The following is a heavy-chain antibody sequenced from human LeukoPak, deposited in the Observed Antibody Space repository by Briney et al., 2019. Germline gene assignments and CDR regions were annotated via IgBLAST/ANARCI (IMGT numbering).Heavy chain of an antibody. CDR1: GFSFSSYI. Sequence: PGGSLRLSCAASGFSFSSYIMNWVRQAPGKGLECVAIIKQDGSEKYYADSVKGRFTISRDNAKNPLYLQMNSLRAEDTAVYYCGTGWAIDFWGQGTLVTVSS. J-gene: IGHJ4*02. CDR2: IKQDGSEK. D-gene: IGHD5-24*01. CDR3: GTGWAIDF. V-gene: IGHV3-7*01.